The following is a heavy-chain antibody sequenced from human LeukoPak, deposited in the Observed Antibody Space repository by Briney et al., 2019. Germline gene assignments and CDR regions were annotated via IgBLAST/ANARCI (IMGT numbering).Heavy chain of an antibody. CDR2: INQGGSKE. Sequence: GGSLRLSCAASGFTFSSYWMTWVRQAPGKGLEWVANINQGGSKENYVDSVKGRFTISRDDAKNSLYLQMNSLRAEDTAVYYCANYPSDNNGYGDYWGQGTLVTVSS. CDR1: GFTFSSYW. CDR3: ANYPSDNNGYGDY. D-gene: IGHD3-22*01. J-gene: IGHJ4*02. V-gene: IGHV3-7*02.